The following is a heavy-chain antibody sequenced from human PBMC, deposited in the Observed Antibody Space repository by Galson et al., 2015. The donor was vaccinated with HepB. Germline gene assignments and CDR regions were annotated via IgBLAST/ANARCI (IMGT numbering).Heavy chain of an antibody. CDR3: TRQLLVGGGLDV. J-gene: IGHJ6*02. Sequence: SLRLSCAASGFTFSSFLMHWVRQAPGKGLEWVAVIWYDGSCKFYADSVKGRFTISRDNSKNTLDLQLNNLRAEDTAVYYCTRQLLVGGGLDVWGQGTTVTVSS. V-gene: IGHV3-33*01. D-gene: IGHD6-13*01. CDR2: IWYDGSCK. CDR1: GFTFSSFL.